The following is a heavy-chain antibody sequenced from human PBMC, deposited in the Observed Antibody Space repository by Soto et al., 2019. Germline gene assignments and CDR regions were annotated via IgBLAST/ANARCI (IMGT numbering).Heavy chain of an antibody. D-gene: IGHD3-16*01. V-gene: IGHV3-66*01. Sequence: EVQLVESGGGLVQPGGSLRLSCAASGFTVSTKYMSWVRQAPGKGLEWVSVIYSGGSTFYADSVRGRFTISRDNSKNTLNLQMISLRAEDTAVYYCARDPWAADYWGQGTLVTVSS. CDR2: IYSGGST. J-gene: IGHJ4*02. CDR3: ARDPWAADY. CDR1: GFTVSTKY.